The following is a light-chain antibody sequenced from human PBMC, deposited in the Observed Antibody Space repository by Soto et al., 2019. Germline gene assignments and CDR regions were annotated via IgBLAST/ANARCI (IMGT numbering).Light chain of an antibody. CDR2: DVN. Sequence: QSVLTQPASVSGSPGQSITISCTGTSSDVGGYNYVSWYQQHPGKAPKLMVYDVNNRPSGVSNRFSGAKSGNTASLTISGLQAEDEADYYCSSFTDSGTLVVFGGGTKLTVL. J-gene: IGLJ2*01. CDR3: SSFTDSGTLVV. V-gene: IGLV2-14*01. CDR1: SSDVGGYNY.